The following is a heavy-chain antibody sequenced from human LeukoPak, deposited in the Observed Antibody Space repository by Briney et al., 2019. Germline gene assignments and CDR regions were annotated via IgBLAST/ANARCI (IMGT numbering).Heavy chain of an antibody. V-gene: IGHV1-2*02. J-gene: IGHJ6*02. CDR2: INPNSGGT. Sequence: ASVKVSCKASGYTFTGYYMHWVRQAPGQGLGWMGWINPNSGGTNYAQKFQGRVTMTRDTSISTAYMELSRLRSDDTAVYYCASCITMVRGAVPTYYYYYGMDVWGQGTTVTVSS. D-gene: IGHD3-10*01. CDR1: GYTFTGYY. CDR3: ASCITMVRGAVPTYYYYYGMDV.